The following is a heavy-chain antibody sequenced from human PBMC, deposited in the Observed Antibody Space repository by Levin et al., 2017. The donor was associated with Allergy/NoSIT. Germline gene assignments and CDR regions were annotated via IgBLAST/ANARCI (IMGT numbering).Heavy chain of an antibody. CDR1: GFTFSSYA. V-gene: IGHV3-30-3*01. Sequence: PGGSLRLSCAASGFTFSSYAMHWVRQAPGKGLEWVTVISYDGSNRYYADSVKGRFTISRDNSKNTLYLQMNSLRAEDTAVYYCARDRKPNYYGSGSYRYGMDVWGQGTTVTVSS. J-gene: IGHJ6*02. D-gene: IGHD3-10*01. CDR3: ARDRKPNYYGSGSYRYGMDV. CDR2: ISYDGSNR.